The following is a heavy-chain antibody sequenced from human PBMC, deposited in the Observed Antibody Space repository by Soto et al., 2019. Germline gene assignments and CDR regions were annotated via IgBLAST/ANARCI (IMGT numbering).Heavy chain of an antibody. CDR2: MNPNSANT. D-gene: IGHD1-26*01. J-gene: IGHJ3*02. CDR3: ARERSSGAFEI. V-gene: IGHV1-8*01. Sequence: QVQLVQSGAEVKKPGASVKVSCKTSGYTFTSYDINWVRQATGQGLEWMGWMNPNSANTAYAQKFQGRVTMTRNTYIITAYMELSSLRSEYTAVYYCARERSSGAFEIWGQGTMVTVSS. CDR1: GYTFTSYD.